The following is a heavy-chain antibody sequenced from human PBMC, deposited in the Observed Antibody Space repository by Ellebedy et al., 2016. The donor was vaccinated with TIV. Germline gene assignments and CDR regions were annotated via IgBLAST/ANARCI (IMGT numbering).Heavy chain of an antibody. CDR1: GFAFSNFG. V-gene: IGHV3-30*02. CDR2: TRYDESRR. Sequence: GESQKISCAASGFAFSNFGMHWVRQAPGKGLEWVAFTRYDESRRYYAESVKGRFTISRDNSKNTLYLQMNSLRVEDTAVYYCAKKREYDGNSLDNWGQGTLVSVSS. D-gene: IGHD1-1*01. J-gene: IGHJ4*02. CDR3: AKKREYDGNSLDN.